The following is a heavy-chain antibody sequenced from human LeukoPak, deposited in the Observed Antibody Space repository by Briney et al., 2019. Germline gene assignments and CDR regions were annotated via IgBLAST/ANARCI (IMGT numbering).Heavy chain of an antibody. J-gene: IGHJ6*03. Sequence: ASVKVSCKASGYTFTGYYMHWVRQAPGQGLEWMGWINPNSGGTNYAQKFRGRVTMTRDMSISTAYMELSRLRHDDTAVYYCARRGSIYYYYMDVWGKGTKVTISS. CDR3: ARRGSIYYYYMDV. CDR2: INPNSGGT. CDR1: GYTFTGYY. V-gene: IGHV1-2*02. D-gene: IGHD1-26*01.